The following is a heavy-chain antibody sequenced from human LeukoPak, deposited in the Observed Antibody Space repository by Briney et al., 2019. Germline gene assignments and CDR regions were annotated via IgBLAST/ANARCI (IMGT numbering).Heavy chain of an antibody. CDR1: GFTFSTYS. CDR3: ARGGGDIPIDY. D-gene: IGHD2-21*02. V-gene: IGHV3-21*01. CDR2: ISSRSYI. J-gene: IGHJ4*02. Sequence: KPGGSLRLSCAASGFTFSTYSMNWVRQAPGKGLEWVSSISSRSYIYYADAVKGRFTISRDNARNSLYLQMNSLRAEDTALYYCARGGGDIPIDYWGQGTLATVSS.